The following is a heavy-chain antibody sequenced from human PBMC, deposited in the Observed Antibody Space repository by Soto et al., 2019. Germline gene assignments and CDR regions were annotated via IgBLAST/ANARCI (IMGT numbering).Heavy chain of an antibody. Sequence: SETLSLTCTVSGGSISSYYWSWIRQPPGKGLEWIGYIYYSGSTNYNPSLKSRVTISVDTSKNQFSLKLSSVTAADTAVYYCARSGTTNAFDIWGQGTMVTVSS. D-gene: IGHD1-26*01. CDR2: IYYSGST. CDR1: GGSISSYY. J-gene: IGHJ3*02. CDR3: ARSGTTNAFDI. V-gene: IGHV4-59*01.